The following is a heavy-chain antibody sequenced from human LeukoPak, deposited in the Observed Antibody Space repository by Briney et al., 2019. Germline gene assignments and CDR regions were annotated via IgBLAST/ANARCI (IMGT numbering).Heavy chain of an antibody. V-gene: IGHV4-59*08. J-gene: IGHJ5*02. CDR1: GGSISSYY. CDR3: ARHSLRYYGSGSYTHNWFDP. D-gene: IGHD3-10*01. Sequence: SETLSLTCTVSGGSISSYYWSWIRQPPGKGLEWIGYIYYSGSTNYNPSLESRVTISVDTSKNQFSLKLSSVTAADTAVYYCARHSLRYYGSGSYTHNWFDPWGQGTLVTVSS. CDR2: IYYSGST.